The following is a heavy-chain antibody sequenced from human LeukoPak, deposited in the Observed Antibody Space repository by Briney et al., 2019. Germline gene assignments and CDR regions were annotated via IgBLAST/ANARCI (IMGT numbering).Heavy chain of an antibody. D-gene: IGHD3-22*01. V-gene: IGHV3-48*04. CDR2: ISGGSNAR. CDR1: GFTFDCCG. J-gene: IGHJ4*02. CDR3: AVDLRYSDPNLDS. Sequence: PGGSLTLSCAASGFTFDCCGMHWVRQAPGKGLEWLSYISGGSNARHYAASVRGRFIISRDNDKNLLYLQMNSLRAEDTAVYYCAVDLRYSDPNLDSWGQGTLVTVSS.